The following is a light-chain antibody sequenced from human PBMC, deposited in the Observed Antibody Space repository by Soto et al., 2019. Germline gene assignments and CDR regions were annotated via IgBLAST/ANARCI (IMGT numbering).Light chain of an antibody. J-gene: IGLJ2*01. CDR1: SSDVGGYNY. CDR3: SSYTSSSTLGV. CDR2: DVT. V-gene: IGLV2-14*01. Sequence: QSALTQPASVSGSLGQSITISCTRTSSDVGGYNYVSWYQQHPGKAPKLIIYDVTNRPSGLSNRFSGSKSANTASLTISGLQAEDEADYYCSSYTSSSTLGVFGGGTKLTVL.